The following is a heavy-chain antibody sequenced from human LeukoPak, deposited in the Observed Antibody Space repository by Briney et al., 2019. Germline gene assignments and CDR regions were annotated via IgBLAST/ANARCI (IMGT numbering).Heavy chain of an antibody. Sequence: PSETLSLTSTVSGGSISSSSYYWGWIRQPPGKGLEWIGSIYYSGSTYYNPSLKSRVTISVDTSKNQFSLKLSSVTAADTAVYYCARSDSSGYYMHYFDYWGQGTLVTVSS. CDR2: IYYSGST. D-gene: IGHD3-22*01. J-gene: IGHJ4*02. V-gene: IGHV4-39*01. CDR3: ARSDSSGYYMHYFDY. CDR1: GGSISSSSYY.